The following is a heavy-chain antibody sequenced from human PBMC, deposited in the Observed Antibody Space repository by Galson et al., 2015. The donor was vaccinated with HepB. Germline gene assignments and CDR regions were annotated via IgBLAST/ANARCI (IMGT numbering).Heavy chain of an antibody. CDR1: GFTVSSTY. Sequence: SLRLSCAASGFTVSSTYMTWVRQAPGKGLEWVSLIYSGGSIYYADSVKGRFTISRDNSKNTLFLQMNSLRAEDTAVYYCGRFNGGKAGVDYWGQGTLVTVSS. J-gene: IGHJ4*02. V-gene: IGHV3-53*01. CDR2: IYSGGSI. D-gene: IGHD2-15*01. CDR3: GRFNGGKAGVDY.